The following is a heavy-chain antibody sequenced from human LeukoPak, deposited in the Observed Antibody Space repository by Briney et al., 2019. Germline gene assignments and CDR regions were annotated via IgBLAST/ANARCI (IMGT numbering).Heavy chain of an antibody. J-gene: IGHJ4*02. D-gene: IGHD3-16*02. CDR1: GFSFDTYW. CDR3: AKDVTLWVTFGGVIVF. Sequence: GGSLRLSCAVSGFSFDTYWMTWVRQAPGKGLEWVSAISGSGGSTYYADSVKGRFTISRDNSKNTLYLQMNSLRAEDTAVYYCAKDVTLWVTFGGVIVFWGQGTLVTVSS. V-gene: IGHV3-23*01. CDR2: ISGSGGST.